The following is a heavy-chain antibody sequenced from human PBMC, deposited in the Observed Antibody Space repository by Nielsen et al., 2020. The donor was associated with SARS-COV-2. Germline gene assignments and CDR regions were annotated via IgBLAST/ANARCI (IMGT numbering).Heavy chain of an antibody. J-gene: IGHJ6*02. Sequence: GGSLRLSCAASGFKFSSYDMHWVRQATGKDLEWVSSIDSSGYTYYEGSVKGRFTVSRENAMNSLYLQMNSLRVGDTAVYYCARLPHGYTYGRYYYHGLDVWGQGTTVTVSS. D-gene: IGHD5-18*01. V-gene: IGHV3-13*04. CDR3: ARLPHGYTYGRYYYHGLDV. CDR1: GFKFSSYD. CDR2: IDSSGYT.